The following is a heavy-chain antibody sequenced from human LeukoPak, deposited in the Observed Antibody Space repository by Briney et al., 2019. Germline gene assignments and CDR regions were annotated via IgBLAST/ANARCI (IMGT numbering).Heavy chain of an antibody. D-gene: IGHD3-10*01. J-gene: IGHJ4*02. CDR1: GYTFTDYY. Sequence: ASVKVSCKVSGYTFTDYYMHWVQQAPGKGLEWMGLVDPEDGETIYAEKFQGRVTITADTSTDTAYMELSSLRSEDTAVYYCATALLWFGELLQRDYWGQGTLVTVSP. CDR3: ATALLWFGELLQRDY. CDR2: VDPEDGET. V-gene: IGHV1-69-2*01.